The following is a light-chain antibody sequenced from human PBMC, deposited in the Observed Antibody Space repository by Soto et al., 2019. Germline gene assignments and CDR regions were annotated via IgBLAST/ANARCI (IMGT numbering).Light chain of an antibody. V-gene: IGLV1-44*01. J-gene: IGLJ3*02. CDR2: TND. CDR3: AAWDDSLSGLV. Sequence: QSVLTQPPSTSATPGQRVTISCSGSSSNVGINTVSWYQQVPGTAPRLLIYTNDQRPSGVPGRFSGSKSGPSASLAIGGLQSEDEADYYCAAWDDSLSGLVFGGGNELTVL. CDR1: SSNVGINT.